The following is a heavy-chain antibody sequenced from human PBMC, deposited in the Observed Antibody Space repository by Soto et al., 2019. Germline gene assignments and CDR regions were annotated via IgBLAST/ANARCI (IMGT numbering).Heavy chain of an antibody. J-gene: IGHJ6*02. Sequence: PGESLKISCKGSGYIFPSQWIGWVRQTPGKGLEWMGSIYPADSDTRYSLSFQGQVIISADTSIRTAYLEWSSLKASDSAMYYCVRIPHSTTSYYHHSYGMDVWGQGTTVTVSS. CDR2: IYPADSDT. V-gene: IGHV5-51*01. CDR3: VRIPHSTTSYYHHSYGMDV. CDR1: GYIFPSQW. D-gene: IGHD6-13*01.